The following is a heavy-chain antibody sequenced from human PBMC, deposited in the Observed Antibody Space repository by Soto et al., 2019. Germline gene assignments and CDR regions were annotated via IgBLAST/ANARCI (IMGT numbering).Heavy chain of an antibody. CDR2: ISSSSSYI. J-gene: IGHJ4*02. V-gene: IGHV3-21*01. D-gene: IGHD5-18*01. Sequence: GGSLRLSCAASGFTFSSYSMNWVRQAPGKGLEWVSSISSSSSYIYYADSVKGRFTISRDNAKNSLYLQMNSLRAEDTAVYYCARDQQLWPGYDYGGQGTLVTVSS. CDR1: GFTFSSYS. CDR3: ARDQQLWPGYDY.